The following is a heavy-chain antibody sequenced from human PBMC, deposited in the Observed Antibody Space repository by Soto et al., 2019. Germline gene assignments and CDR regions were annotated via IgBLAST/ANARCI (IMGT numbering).Heavy chain of an antibody. V-gene: IGHV1-18*01. Sequence: QVQLVQSGAEVKKPGASVKVSCKASGYTFTSYGISWVRQAPGQGLEWMGWIRAYNGNTNYAQKLQGRVTMTTGPSTSTASMGLRSLRSADTAVYYCARDLPTMDVWGQGTTVTVSS. CDR3: ARDLPTMDV. CDR1: GYTFTSYG. J-gene: IGHJ6*02. CDR2: IRAYNGNT.